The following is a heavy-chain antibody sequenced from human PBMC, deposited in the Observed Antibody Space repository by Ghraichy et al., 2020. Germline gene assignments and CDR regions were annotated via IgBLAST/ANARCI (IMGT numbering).Heavy chain of an antibody. J-gene: IGHJ4*02. CDR2: ICFDGSSK. CDR3: ARLYARYYLDS. D-gene: IGHD2-2*01. Sequence: GGSLRLSCEASGFAFNNFGMHWVRQAPGKGLEWVAVICFDGSSKYYGDAVKGRFTISRDNSNNMVYLQMDSLRVDDTAVYYCARLYARYYLDSWGQG. V-gene: IGHV3-33*01. CDR1: GFAFNNFG.